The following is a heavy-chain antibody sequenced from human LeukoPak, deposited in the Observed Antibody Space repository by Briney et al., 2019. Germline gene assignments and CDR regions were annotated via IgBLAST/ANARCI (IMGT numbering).Heavy chain of an antibody. J-gene: IGHJ4*02. CDR3: AKRLGDPRAFDY. V-gene: IGHV3-23*01. Sequence: GGSLRLSCAASGFTFSNYAMSWVRQALGKGLEWVSGISGTSGTINYAAPVKGRFTISRDNSKNTLYLQMNSLRVDDMAVYYCAKRLGDPRAFDYWGQGTLVTVSS. CDR2: ISGTSGTI. CDR1: GFTFSNYA. D-gene: IGHD2-21*02.